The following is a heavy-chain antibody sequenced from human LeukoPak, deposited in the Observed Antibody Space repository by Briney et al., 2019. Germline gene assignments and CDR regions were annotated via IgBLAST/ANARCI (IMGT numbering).Heavy chain of an antibody. J-gene: IGHJ4*02. V-gene: IGHV1-2*02. CDR2: INPNSGGT. Sequence: ASVKVSCKASGYTFTGYYMHWVLQAPGQRLEGMGWINPNSGGTNYAQKFQGRVTMTRDTSISTAYMELSRLRSDDTAVYYCARRRGYSYGAPVLTPEYYFDYWGQGTLVTVSS. CDR1: GYTFTGYY. D-gene: IGHD5-18*01. CDR3: ARRRGYSYGAPVLTPEYYFDY.